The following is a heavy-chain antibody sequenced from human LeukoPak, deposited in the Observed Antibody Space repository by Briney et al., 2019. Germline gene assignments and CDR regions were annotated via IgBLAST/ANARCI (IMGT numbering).Heavy chain of an antibody. D-gene: IGHD2-2*02. Sequence: ASVKVSCKASGYTFTSYGISWVRQAPGQGLEWMGWISAYNGNTNYAQKLQGRVTMTTDTSTSTAYMELRSLRSDDTAAYYCARVPNIVVVPAAIDPPRNWFDPWGQGTLVTVSS. V-gene: IGHV1-18*04. CDR3: ARVPNIVVVPAAIDPPRNWFDP. CDR2: ISAYNGNT. J-gene: IGHJ5*02. CDR1: GYTFTSYG.